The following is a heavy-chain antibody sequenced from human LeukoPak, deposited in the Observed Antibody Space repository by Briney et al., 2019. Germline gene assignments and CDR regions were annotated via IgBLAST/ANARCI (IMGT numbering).Heavy chain of an antibody. CDR2: INHSGST. V-gene: IGHV4-34*01. J-gene: IGHJ6*03. D-gene: IGHD3-3*01. CDR3: ARVITYYDFWSGPKNYYYYMDV. CDR1: GGSFSGYY. Sequence: SETLSLTCAVYGGSFSGYYWSWIRQPPGKGLEWIGEINHSGSTNYNPSLKSRVTISVDTSKNQFSLKLSSVTAADTAVYYCARVITYYDFWSGPKNYYYYMDVWGKGTTVTVSS.